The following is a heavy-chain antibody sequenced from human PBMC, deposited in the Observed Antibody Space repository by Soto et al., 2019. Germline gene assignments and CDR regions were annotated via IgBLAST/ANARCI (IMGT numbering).Heavy chain of an antibody. V-gene: IGHV3-30*04. Sequence: GGSLRLSCAASGFTFSRYAMHWVRQAPGKGLEWVAVISYDGSSKYYADSVKGRFTISRDNSKNTVDLQMNSLRAEDTAVYYCARVVYSGNSDFYGMDVWGQGTTVTVSS. D-gene: IGHD3-22*01. J-gene: IGHJ6*02. CDR1: GFTFSRYA. CDR2: ISYDGSSK. CDR3: ARVVYSGNSDFYGMDV.